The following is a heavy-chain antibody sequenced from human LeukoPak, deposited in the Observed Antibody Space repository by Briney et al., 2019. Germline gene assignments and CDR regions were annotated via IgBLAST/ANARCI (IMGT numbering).Heavy chain of an antibody. D-gene: IGHD3-10*01. CDR2: INSDGINT. CDR1: GFTFSNYW. Sequence: PGGSLRLSCAASGFTFSNYWMHWVRQAPGKGLVWVSRINSDGINTSYADSVKGRFTISRDNAKNTLNLQMNSLRAEDTAVYYCARDLGQYYGTGDNWFDPWGQGTLVTVSS. V-gene: IGHV3-74*01. J-gene: IGHJ5*02. CDR3: ARDLGQYYGTGDNWFDP.